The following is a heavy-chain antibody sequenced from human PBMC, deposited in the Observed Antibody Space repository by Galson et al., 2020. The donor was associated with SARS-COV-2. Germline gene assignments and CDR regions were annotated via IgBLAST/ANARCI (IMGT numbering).Heavy chain of an antibody. CDR2: LSWNRGSI. CDR1: GFTFDDYA. Sequence: SLKISCAASGFTFDDYAMHWVRHAPGKGLEWVSGLSWNRGSIGYADSVKGRFTISRDNAKNYLYLQMNSLRAEDTALYYCAKLPRLGYCRCTICYHDAFDIWGQGTMVTVSS. D-gene: IGHD2-2*01. J-gene: IGHJ3*02. V-gene: IGHV3-9*01. CDR3: AKLPRLGYCRCTICYHDAFDI.